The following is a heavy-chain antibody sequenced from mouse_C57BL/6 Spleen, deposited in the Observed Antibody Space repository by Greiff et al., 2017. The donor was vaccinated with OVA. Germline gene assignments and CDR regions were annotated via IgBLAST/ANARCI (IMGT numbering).Heavy chain of an antibody. J-gene: IGHJ2*01. V-gene: IGHV1-50*01. CDR3: ARFLGRSY. D-gene: IGHD4-1*01. Sequence: VQLQQPGAELVKPGASVKLSCKASGYTFTSYWMQWVKQRPGQGLEWIGEIDPSDSYTNYNQKFKGKATLTVDTSSSTAYMQLSSLTSEDSAVYYCARFLGRSYWGQGTTLTVSS. CDR2: IDPSDSYT. CDR1: GYTFTSYW.